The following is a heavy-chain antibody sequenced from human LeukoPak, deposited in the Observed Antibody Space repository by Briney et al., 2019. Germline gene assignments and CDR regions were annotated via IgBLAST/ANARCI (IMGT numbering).Heavy chain of an antibody. V-gene: IGHV3-23*01. CDR2: ISGSGGSI. J-gene: IGHJ4*02. CDR3: AREAFYKSGWYSLFGH. D-gene: IGHD6-19*01. Sequence: GGSLRLSCAASGFTFSSYGMGWVRQAPGKGLEWVSVISGSGGSIYYADSVKGRFTISRDNSKNTLYPQMNSLRVEDTAIYYCAREAFYKSGWYSLFGHWGQGTLVTVSS. CDR1: GFTFSSYG.